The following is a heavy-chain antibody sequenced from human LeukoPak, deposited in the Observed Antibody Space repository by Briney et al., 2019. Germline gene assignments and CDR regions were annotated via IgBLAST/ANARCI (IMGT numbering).Heavy chain of an antibody. V-gene: IGHV4-61*01. Sequence: SETLSLTCTVSGGSVSSGSYHWSWIRQPPGKGLEWIGYIYYSGSTNYNPSLKSRVTISVDTSKNQFSLKLSSVTAADTAVYYCARDERYSYGYRELWYFDLWGRGTLVTVSS. J-gene: IGHJ2*01. CDR2: IYYSGST. CDR3: ARDERYSYGYRELWYFDL. D-gene: IGHD5-18*01. CDR1: GGSVSSGSYH.